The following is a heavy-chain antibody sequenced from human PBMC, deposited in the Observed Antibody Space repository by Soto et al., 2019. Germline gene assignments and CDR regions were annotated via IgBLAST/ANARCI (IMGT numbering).Heavy chain of an antibody. V-gene: IGHV4-34*01. CDR3: ASELGYCSGGSCLNYVMDF. Sequence: VYGGNFGGYYWRWIRQKTGKGLEWIGEINHSGSTNYNPSLKSRVTISVDTSKNQFSLKLSSVTAADTAVYYCASELGYCSGGSCLNYVMDFRGQGTTVT. J-gene: IGHJ6*02. D-gene: IGHD2-15*01. CDR1: GGNFGGYY. CDR2: INHSGST.